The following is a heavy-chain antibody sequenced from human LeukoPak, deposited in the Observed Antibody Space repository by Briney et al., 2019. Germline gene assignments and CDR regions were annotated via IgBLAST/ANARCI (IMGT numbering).Heavy chain of an antibody. V-gene: IGHV4-4*07. CDR3: ASLTYYDILTGYTTFDY. CDR1: GGSISSYY. Sequence: SETLSLTCTVSGGSISSYYWSWIRQPAGKGLEWIGRIYTSGSTNYNPSLKSRVTISVDTSKNQFSLKLSSVTAADTAVYYCASLTYYDILTGYTTFDYWGQGTLVTVSS. CDR2: IYTSGST. D-gene: IGHD3-9*01. J-gene: IGHJ4*02.